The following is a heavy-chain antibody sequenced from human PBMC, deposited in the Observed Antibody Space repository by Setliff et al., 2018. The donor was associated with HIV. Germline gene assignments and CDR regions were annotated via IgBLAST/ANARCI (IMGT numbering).Heavy chain of an antibody. CDR1: GGSISGFH. CDR2: IYTGGST. V-gene: IGHV4-4*08. D-gene: IGHD2-8*01. CDR3: ARELSNSLES. J-gene: IGHJ4*02. Sequence: SETLSLTCTVSGGSISGFHWSWIRQSPGKGLEWIGYIYTGGSTNYNPSLKSRVTISVDTSKSQFSLKLNSVTAADTAVYYCARELSNSLESWGQGTPVTVSS.